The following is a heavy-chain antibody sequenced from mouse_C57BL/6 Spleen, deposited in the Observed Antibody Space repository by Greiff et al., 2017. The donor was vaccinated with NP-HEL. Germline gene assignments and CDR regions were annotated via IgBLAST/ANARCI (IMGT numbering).Heavy chain of an antibody. V-gene: IGHV3-6*01. J-gene: IGHJ4*01. D-gene: IGHD1-1*01. CDR2: ISYDGSN. Sequence: EVQLMESGPGLVKPSQSLSLTCSVTGYSITSGYYWNWIRQFPGNKLEWMGYISYDGSNNYNPSLKNRISITRDTSKNQFFLKLNSVTTEDTATYYGARDRTTVVADYYAMDYWGQGTSVTVSS. CDR1: GYSITSGYY. CDR3: ARDRTTVVADYYAMDY.